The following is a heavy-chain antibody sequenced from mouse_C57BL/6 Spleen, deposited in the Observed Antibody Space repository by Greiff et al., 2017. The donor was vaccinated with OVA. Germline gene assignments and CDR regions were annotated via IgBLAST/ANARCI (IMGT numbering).Heavy chain of an antibody. CDR2: IHPNSGST. J-gene: IGHJ3*01. D-gene: IGHD1-1*01. Sequence: VQLQQPGAELVKPGASVKLSCKASGYTFTSYWMHWVKQRPGQGLEWIGMIHPNSGSTNYHEKFKSKATLTVDKSSSTAYLQLSSLTSEDSAVYYCARITTVEAYWGQGTLVTVSA. CDR1: GYTFTSYW. CDR3: ARITTVEAY. V-gene: IGHV1-64*01.